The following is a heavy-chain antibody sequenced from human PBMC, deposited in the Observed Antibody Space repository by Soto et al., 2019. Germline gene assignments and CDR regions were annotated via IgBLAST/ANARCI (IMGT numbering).Heavy chain of an antibody. J-gene: IGHJ5*02. V-gene: IGHV1-8*01. CDR3: ARGVLRFLEWFQNWFDP. CDR2: MNPNSGNT. Sequence: QVQLVQSGAEAKKPGASVKVSCKASGYTFTSYDINWVRQATGQGLEWMGWMNPNSGNTGYAQKFQGRVTMTRNTSISTAYMELSSLRSEDTAVYYCARGVLRFLEWFQNWFDPWGQGTLVTVSS. CDR1: GYTFTSYD. D-gene: IGHD3-3*01.